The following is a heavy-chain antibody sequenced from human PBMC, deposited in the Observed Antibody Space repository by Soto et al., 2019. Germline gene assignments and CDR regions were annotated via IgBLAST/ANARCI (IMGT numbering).Heavy chain of an antibody. CDR2: ISWNSGSI. CDR1: GFTFDDYA. D-gene: IGHD3-22*01. J-gene: IGHJ2*01. Sequence: PGGSLRLSCAASGFTFDDYAMHWVRHDTGKGLEWVSGISWNSGSIGYADSVKGRFTISRDNAENSLYLQMNSLRAEDTALYYCAKDINRGSSGYYYRSDWYFDLWGRGTLVTVSS. CDR3: AKDINRGSSGYYYRSDWYFDL. V-gene: IGHV3-9*01.